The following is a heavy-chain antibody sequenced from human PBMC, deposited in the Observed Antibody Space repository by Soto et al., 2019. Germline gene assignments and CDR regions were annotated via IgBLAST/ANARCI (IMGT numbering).Heavy chain of an antibody. J-gene: IGHJ4*02. Sequence: SGPTLVNPTQTLTLTCTFSGFSLTTRGMCVNWIRQPPGKALEWVARIDWDDDKYYSTSLRNRITMSKDTSRNQVVLTVTNMDPVDTATYFCARGRVDTGQYGEPLFDYWGQGALVTVSS. V-gene: IGHV2-70*11. D-gene: IGHD3-10*01. CDR2: IDWDDDK. CDR1: GFSLTTRGMC. CDR3: ARGRVDTGQYGEPLFDY.